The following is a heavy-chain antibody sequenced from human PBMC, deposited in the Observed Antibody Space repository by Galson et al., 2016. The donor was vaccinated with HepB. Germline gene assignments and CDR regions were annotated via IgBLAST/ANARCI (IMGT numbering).Heavy chain of an antibody. Sequence: SVKVSCKASGYSFTNYNIHWVRQAPGQGLEWMGIINPTGGSTYYPPKFQGRVTMTRDTSTTTVYMEVTSLRSEDTAVYYCARDRTTVTNIFDYWGQGTLVTVSS. D-gene: IGHD4-17*01. V-gene: IGHV1-46*01. CDR2: INPTGGST. CDR1: GYSFTNYN. J-gene: IGHJ4*02. CDR3: ARDRTTVTNIFDY.